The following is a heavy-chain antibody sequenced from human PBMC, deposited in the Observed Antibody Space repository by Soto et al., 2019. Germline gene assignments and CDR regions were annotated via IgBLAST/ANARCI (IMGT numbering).Heavy chain of an antibody. CDR2: IGTAGDT. CDR3: ERVEITMVRGVIRPYYYGMDV. D-gene: IGHD3-10*01. J-gene: IGHJ6*02. V-gene: IGHV3-13*04. Sequence: GGSLRLSCAASGFTFSSYGMHWVRQPTEKGLEWVSAIGTAGDTYYPGSVKGRFTISRDNSKKTLYLQMNSLRPEDTAVYYCERVEITMVRGVIRPYYYGMDVWGQGTTVTVSS. CDR1: GFTFSSYG.